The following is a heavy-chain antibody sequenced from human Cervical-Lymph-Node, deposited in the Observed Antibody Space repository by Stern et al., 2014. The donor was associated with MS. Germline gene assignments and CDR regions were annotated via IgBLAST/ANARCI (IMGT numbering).Heavy chain of an antibody. CDR3: ARGDSEAPIYYFDY. CDR2: MRPLVDAT. J-gene: IGHJ4*02. V-gene: IGHV1-69*01. CDR1: GGTFSTFA. Sequence: MQLGESGAEVKKPGASVKLSCQTSGGTFSTFAIGWVRQAPGQGLEWMACMRPLVDATNYAQKFQGRLTITADESTRTAYMELSSLRPDDTAMYYCARGDSEAPIYYFDYWGQGTLVTVSS. D-gene: IGHD2-21*01.